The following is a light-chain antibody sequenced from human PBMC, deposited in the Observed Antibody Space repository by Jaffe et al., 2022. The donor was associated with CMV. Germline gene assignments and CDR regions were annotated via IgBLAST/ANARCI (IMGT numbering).Light chain of an antibody. CDR1: QSVGSN. CDR2: GAS. CDR3: QQYNNWPPMYT. V-gene: IGKV3-15*01. Sequence: EIVMTQSPATLSVSPGERATLSCRASQSVGSNLAWYQQKPGQAPRLLIYGASTRATGLPARFSGSGSGTEFTLTISSLQSEDFAIYYCQQYNNWPPMYTFGQGTKLEIK. J-gene: IGKJ2*01.